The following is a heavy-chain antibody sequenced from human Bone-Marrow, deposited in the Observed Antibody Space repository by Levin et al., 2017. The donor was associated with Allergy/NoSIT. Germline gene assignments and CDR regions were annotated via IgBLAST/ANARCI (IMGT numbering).Heavy chain of an antibody. CDR2: IVVDSGNT. D-gene: IGHD1-1*01. J-gene: IGHJ6*02. CDR1: GFTLGRST. V-gene: IGHV1-58*01. CDR3: AAFPRPHLETGVAFFDASGQTVGRDDSDMDV. Sequence: AASVKVSCKASGFTLGRSTVQWVRQSRGQRLEWIGWIVVDSGNTNYAQKFQERVTITRDMSKDIAYMEVTNLRSEDTAIYFCAAFPRPHLETGVAFFDASGQTVGRDDSDMDVWGQGTTVTVSS.